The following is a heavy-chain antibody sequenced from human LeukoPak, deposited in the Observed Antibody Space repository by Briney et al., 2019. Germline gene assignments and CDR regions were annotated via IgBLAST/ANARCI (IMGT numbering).Heavy chain of an antibody. CDR2: INHSGST. D-gene: IGHD4-11*01. J-gene: IGHJ4*02. Sequence: SETLSLTCAVYGGSFSGYYWSWIRQPPGKGLEWIGEINHSGSTNYNPSLKSRVTISVDTSKNQFSLKLSSVTAADTAVYYCARGKGLHLFDYWGQGTLVTVSS. V-gene: IGHV4-34*01. CDR1: GGSFSGYY. CDR3: ARGKGLHLFDY.